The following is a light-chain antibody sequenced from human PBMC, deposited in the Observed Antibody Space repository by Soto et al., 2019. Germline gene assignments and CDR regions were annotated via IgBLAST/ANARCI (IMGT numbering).Light chain of an antibody. V-gene: IGLV1-40*01. CDR2: GNN. CDR3: QSFDSSLSGSVL. CDR1: SSNIGAGHD. Sequence: QSVLTQPPSVSGAPGQRVTISCTGSSSNIGAGHDVHWYQQVPGTAPKFLIYGNNNRPSGVPDRFSASKSGTSASLAIAGRQAEDEADYYCQSFDSSLSGSVLFGGGTKLTVL. J-gene: IGLJ2*01.